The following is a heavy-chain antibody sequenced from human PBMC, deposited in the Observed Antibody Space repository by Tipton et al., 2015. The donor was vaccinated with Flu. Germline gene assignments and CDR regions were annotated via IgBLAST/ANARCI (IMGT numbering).Heavy chain of an antibody. CDR3: VSTQSTYGIPASFLFDY. Sequence: QLVQSGAEVKKPGESLKISCKGSGYIFSTEWIGWVRQMPGKGLEWVGSIFPGASNIIYSPSFRGQITISADRSLRTAFLQWSSLKASNTAMYYCVSTQSTYGIPASFLFDYWGQGTLSPSP. V-gene: IGHV5-51*03. CDR2: IFPGASNI. D-gene: IGHD2-2*01. CDR1: GYIFSTEW. J-gene: IGHJ4*02.